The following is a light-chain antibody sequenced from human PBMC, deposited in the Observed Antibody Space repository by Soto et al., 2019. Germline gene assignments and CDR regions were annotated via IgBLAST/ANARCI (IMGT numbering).Light chain of an antibody. V-gene: IGKV3-15*01. CDR3: QQYNNWPPT. J-gene: IGKJ3*01. Sequence: EIVLTQSPGTLSLSPGERATLSCRASQSVSSSYLAWYQQKPGQAPRLLTYAASSRATGIPARFSGSGSGTEFTLTISSLQSEDFAVYYCQQYNNWPPTFGPGTKVDI. CDR1: QSVSSSY. CDR2: AAS.